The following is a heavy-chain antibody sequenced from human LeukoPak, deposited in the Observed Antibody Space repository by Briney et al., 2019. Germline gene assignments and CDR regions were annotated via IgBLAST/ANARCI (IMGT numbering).Heavy chain of an antibody. CDR1: GFTFSSYS. Sequence: GGSLRLSCAASGFTFSSYSMNWVRQAPGKGLEWVSSISSSSSYIYYADSVKGRFTISRDNAKNSLYLQMNSLRAEDTAVYYCARGPYYYGSGSYYVVWGQGTLVTVSS. D-gene: IGHD3-10*01. CDR2: ISSSSSYI. J-gene: IGHJ4*02. V-gene: IGHV3-21*01. CDR3: ARGPYYYGSGSYYVV.